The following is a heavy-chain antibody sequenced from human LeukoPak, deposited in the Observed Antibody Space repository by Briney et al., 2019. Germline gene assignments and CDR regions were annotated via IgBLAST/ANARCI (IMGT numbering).Heavy chain of an antibody. CDR2: IYYSGST. CDR1: GGSISSYY. V-gene: IGHV4-59*01. D-gene: IGHD3-3*01. CDR3: ARGILRFPHAFDI. J-gene: IGHJ3*02. Sequence: PSETLSLTCTVSGGSISSYYWSWIRQPPGKGLEWIGYIYYSGSTNYNPSLKSRVTISVDTSKNQFSLKLSSVTAADTAVYYCARGILRFPHAFDIWGQGTMVTVSS.